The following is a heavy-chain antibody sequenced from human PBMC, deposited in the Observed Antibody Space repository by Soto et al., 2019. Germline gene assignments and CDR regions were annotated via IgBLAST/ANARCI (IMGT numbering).Heavy chain of an antibody. Sequence: DVQLVESGGGLIQPGESLRLSCAAFGLTISGKKYVAWVRQAPGKGLEWVSGLYDVDGSFYADSVRGRFTTSSDSSKTTVYLQMNDLRPDDTAVYYCATGHEREHAYDVWGQGTTVTVSS. V-gene: IGHV3-53*01. CDR3: ATGHEREHAYDV. J-gene: IGHJ3*01. CDR2: LYDVDGS. D-gene: IGHD1-1*01. CDR1: GLTISGKKY.